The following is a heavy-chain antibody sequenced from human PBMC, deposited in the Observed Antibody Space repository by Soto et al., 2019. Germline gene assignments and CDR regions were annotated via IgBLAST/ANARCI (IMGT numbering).Heavy chain of an antibody. V-gene: IGHV1-69*13. CDR2: IIPIFGTA. J-gene: IGHJ6*02. D-gene: IGHD2-2*01. CDR1: GGTFSSYA. Sequence: SVKVSCKASGGTFSSYAISWVRQAPGQGLEWMGGIIPIFGTANYAQKFQGRVTITADASTSTAYMELSSLRSEDTAVYYCASGVVVPAPGGGYYYYGMDVWGQGTTVTVSS. CDR3: ASGVVVPAPGGGYYYYGMDV.